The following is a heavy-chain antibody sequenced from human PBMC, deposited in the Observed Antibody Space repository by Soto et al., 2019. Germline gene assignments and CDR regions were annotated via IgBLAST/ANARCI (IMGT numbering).Heavy chain of an antibody. Sequence: SGGSLRLSCAASGFTFSSYAMSWVRQAPGKGLEWVSAISGSGGSTYYADSVKGRFTISRDNSKNTLYLQMNSLRAEDTAVYYCAKDIGVVVPAATFDYWGQGTLVTVSS. V-gene: IGHV3-23*01. CDR1: GFTFSSYA. J-gene: IGHJ4*02. CDR3: AKDIGVVVPAATFDY. CDR2: ISGSGGST. D-gene: IGHD2-2*01.